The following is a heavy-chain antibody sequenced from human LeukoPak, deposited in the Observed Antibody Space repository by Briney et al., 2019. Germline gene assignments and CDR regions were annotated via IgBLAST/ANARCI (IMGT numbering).Heavy chain of an antibody. Sequence: SQTLSLTCTVSGGSISSGGYYWSWICQHPGKGLEWIGYIYYSGSTYYNPSLKSRVTISVDTSKNQFSLKLSSVTAADTAVYYCAKSRRYSYGLFDYWGQGTLVTVSS. CDR2: IYYSGST. V-gene: IGHV4-31*03. D-gene: IGHD5-18*01. CDR3: AKSRRYSYGLFDY. J-gene: IGHJ4*02. CDR1: GGSISSGGYY.